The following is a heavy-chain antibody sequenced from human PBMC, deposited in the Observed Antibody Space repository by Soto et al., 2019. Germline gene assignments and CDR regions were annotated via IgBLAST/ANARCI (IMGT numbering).Heavy chain of an antibody. CDR1: GFSFVNYA. CDR2: LSGSGTST. Sequence: SLRLSCAASGFSFVNYAMNWVRQAPGKGLEWVSGLSGSGTSTYYADSVKGRFTISRDNSRDTLSLQMNSLTADDTAVYYCAKATTNGGWFNPFDSWGQGALVTVS. D-gene: IGHD6-19*01. V-gene: IGHV3-23*01. J-gene: IGHJ4*02. CDR3: AKATTNGGWFNPFDS.